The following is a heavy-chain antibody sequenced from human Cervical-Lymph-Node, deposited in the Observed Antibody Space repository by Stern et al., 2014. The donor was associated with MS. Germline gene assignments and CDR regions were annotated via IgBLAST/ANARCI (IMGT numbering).Heavy chain of an antibody. J-gene: IGHJ3*02. D-gene: IGHD4-17*01. Sequence: ESGPALVKPTQTLTLTCTFSGFSLSTSGMCVSWIRQPPGKALEWLALIYWDDDKYYSTSLKTRLTISKDTSKNQVVLTMTNMDPVDTATYYCARIASGDYGSRSDALDIWGQGTMVTVSS. CDR3: ARIASGDYGSRSDALDI. V-gene: IGHV2-70*01. CDR2: IYWDDDK. CDR1: GFSLSTSGMC.